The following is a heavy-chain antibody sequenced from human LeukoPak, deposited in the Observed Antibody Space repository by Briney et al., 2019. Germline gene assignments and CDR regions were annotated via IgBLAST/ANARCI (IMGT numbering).Heavy chain of an antibody. CDR2: ISGDGGST. V-gene: IGHV3-43*02. J-gene: IGHJ4*02. CDR3: ATGITVTTRGLGIDY. D-gene: IGHD4-17*01. CDR1: GFTFDDYA. Sequence: GGSLRLSCAASGFTFDDYAMHWVRQAPGKGLEWVSLISGDGGSTYYADSVKGRFTISRDNSKNALYLRMNSLRTEDTALYYCATGITVTTRGLGIDYWGQGTLVTVSS.